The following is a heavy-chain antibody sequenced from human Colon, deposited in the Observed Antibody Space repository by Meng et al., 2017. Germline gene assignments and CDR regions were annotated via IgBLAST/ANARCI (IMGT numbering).Heavy chain of an antibody. V-gene: IGHV4-30-2*01. J-gene: IGHJ4*02. CDR3: ARVARIGGYVIDY. D-gene: IGHD5-12*01. Sequence: QLQLQESGSRLVKASQTLSLTCAYSITSGGNSWSWIRQPPGKGLEWIGYFYHNWNTYYTPSLRGRITISVDRSKNQISLSLTSATAADTAVYYCARVARIGGYVIDYWGQGTLVTVSS. CDR2: FYHNWNT. CDR1: ITSGGNS.